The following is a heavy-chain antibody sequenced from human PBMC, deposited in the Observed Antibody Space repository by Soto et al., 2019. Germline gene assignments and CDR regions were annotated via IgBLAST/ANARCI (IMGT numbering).Heavy chain of an antibody. Sequence: GASVKVSCKASGFTFSSSGIHWVRQARGQGLEWLGWVSPYDGYTNYAQILQGRVSMTTDTSTKTAYMEVRSLRSDDTAVYYCARGGYYDSSGSRNYFYYGMNVWGQGTTVTVSS. CDR3: ARGGYYDSSGSRNYFYYGMNV. CDR1: GFTFSSSG. J-gene: IGHJ6*02. D-gene: IGHD3-22*01. CDR2: VSPYDGYT. V-gene: IGHV1-18*01.